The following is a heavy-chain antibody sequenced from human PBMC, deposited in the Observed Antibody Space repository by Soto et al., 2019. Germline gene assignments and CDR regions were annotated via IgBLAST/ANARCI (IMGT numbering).Heavy chain of an antibody. CDR1: GGSISSSSYY. V-gene: IGHV4-39*07. Sequence: SETLSLTCTVSGGSISSSSYYWGWIRQPPGKGLEWIGSIYYSGSTYYNPSLKSRVTISVDTSKNQFSLKLSSVTAADTAVYYCARDYSGSYSFDYWGQGTLVT. CDR2: IYYSGST. D-gene: IGHD1-26*01. CDR3: ARDYSGSYSFDY. J-gene: IGHJ4*02.